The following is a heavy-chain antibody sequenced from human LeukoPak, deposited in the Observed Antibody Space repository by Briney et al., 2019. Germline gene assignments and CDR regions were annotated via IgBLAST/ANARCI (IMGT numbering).Heavy chain of an antibody. CDR1: GGSFSGYY. J-gene: IGHJ4*02. CDR2: INHSGST. V-gene: IGHV4-34*01. D-gene: IGHD3-22*01. CDR3: ASSSYRSFYDSSGYYPFDY. Sequence: PSETLSLTCAVYGGSFSGYYWSWIRQPPGKGLEWIGEINHSGSTNYNPSLKSRVTISVDTSKNQFSLKLSSVTAADTAVYYCASSSYRSFYDSSGYYPFDYWGQGTLVTVSS.